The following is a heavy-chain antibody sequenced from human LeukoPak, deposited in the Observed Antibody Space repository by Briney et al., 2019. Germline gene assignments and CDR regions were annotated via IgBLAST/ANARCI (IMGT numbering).Heavy chain of an antibody. CDR1: GGSISGFY. CDR3: ARVYSDLVRLDP. CDR2: MYYTGTT. V-gene: IGHV4-59*01. J-gene: IGHJ5*02. Sequence: SETLSLTCTISGGSISGFYWTWIRQPPGKGLAYIGYMYYTGTTNYNPSLMSRITLSLDTSKNHFSLKLTSVTAADTAVYYCARVYSDLVRLDPWGQGTLVTVSS. D-gene: IGHD2-21*01.